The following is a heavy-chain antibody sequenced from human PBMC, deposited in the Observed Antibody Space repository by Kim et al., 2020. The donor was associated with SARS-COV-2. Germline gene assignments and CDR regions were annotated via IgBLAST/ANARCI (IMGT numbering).Heavy chain of an antibody. D-gene: IGHD6-19*01. V-gene: IGHV3-15*01. J-gene: IGHJ6*02. Sequence: PVKGRFTISRDDSENTLYLQMNSLKTEDTAVYYCTTIGLQWLDYYYYGMDVWGRGTTVTVSS. CDR3: TTIGLQWLDYYYYGMDV.